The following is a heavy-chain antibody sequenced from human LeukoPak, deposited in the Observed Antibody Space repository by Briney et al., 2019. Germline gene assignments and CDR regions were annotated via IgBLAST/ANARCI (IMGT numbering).Heavy chain of an antibody. V-gene: IGHV1-18*01. CDR1: GYTFTSYG. J-gene: IGHJ4*02. Sequence: GASVKVSCKASGYTFTSYGISWVRQAPGQGLEWMGWISAYNGNTNYAQKLQGRVTMTTDTSTSTAYMELRSLRSDDTAVYYCARVTITFGGVIATPFDYWGQGTLVTVSS. D-gene: IGHD3-16*02. CDR3: ARVTITFGGVIATPFDY. CDR2: ISAYNGNT.